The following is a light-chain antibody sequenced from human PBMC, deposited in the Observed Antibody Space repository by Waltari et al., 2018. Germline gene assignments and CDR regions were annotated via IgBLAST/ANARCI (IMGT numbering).Light chain of an antibody. J-gene: IGLJ1*01. Sequence: QSALTQPASVSGSPGQSITISCTGTSRDVGNYNLVSWYQQHPDKAPKLMIYGVSKRPSAVSNRFSGSKSGNTASLTISGLQAEDEADYYCCSYAGTSYVFGTGTKVTVL. V-gene: IGLV2-23*02. CDR1: SRDVGNYNL. CDR3: CSYAGTSYV. CDR2: GVS.